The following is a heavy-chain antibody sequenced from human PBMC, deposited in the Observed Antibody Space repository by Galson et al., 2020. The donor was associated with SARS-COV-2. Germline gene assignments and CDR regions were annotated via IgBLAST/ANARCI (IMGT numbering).Heavy chain of an antibody. CDR2: IHYIGIT. CDR3: VRGLGGDCPCGVFHI. J-gene: IGHJ3*02. D-gene: IGHD2-21*02. Sequence: SETLSLTCAVSGVSVSAGYYWTWIRQRPGKGLEWIGSIHYIGITYYNPSLEGLVTMSLDTSKNQFSLNLSSVTAADTAVYYCVRGLGGDCPCGVFHIWGQGTMVTVSS. V-gene: IGHV4-31*01. CDR1: GVSVSAGYY.